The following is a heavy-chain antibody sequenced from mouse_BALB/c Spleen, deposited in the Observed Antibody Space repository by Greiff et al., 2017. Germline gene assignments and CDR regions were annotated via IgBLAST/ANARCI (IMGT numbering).Heavy chain of an antibody. V-gene: IGHV1-63*02. CDR2: IYPGGGYT. CDR3: ARSRLGAMDY. J-gene: IGHJ4*01. CDR1: GYTFTNYW. Sequence: QVQLKQSGAELVRPGTSVKISCKASGYTFTNYWLGWVKQRPGHGLEWIGDIYPGGGYTNYNEKFKGKATLTADTSSRTAYIQLSSLTSEDSAVYFCARSRLGAMDYWGQGTSVTVSS.